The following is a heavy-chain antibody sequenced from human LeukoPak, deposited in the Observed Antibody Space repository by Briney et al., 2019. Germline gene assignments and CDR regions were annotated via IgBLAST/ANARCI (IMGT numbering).Heavy chain of an antibody. CDR1: GFTFSRSG. D-gene: IGHD6-13*01. Sequence: GGSLRLSCVASGFTFSRSGMHWVRQAPGKGLEWVAVVSNDGSNKHYADSVKGRFTISRDNSKNTLYLEMNSVRPEDTAVYYCAKDPGIPEAGPYYGMGVWGQGNTVTVSS. CDR3: AKDPGIPEAGPYYGMGV. CDR2: VSNDGSNK. J-gene: IGHJ6*02. V-gene: IGHV3-30*18.